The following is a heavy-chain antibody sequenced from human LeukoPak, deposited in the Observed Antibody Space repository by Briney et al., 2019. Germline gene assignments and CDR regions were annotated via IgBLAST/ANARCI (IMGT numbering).Heavy chain of an antibody. CDR1: GFTFSSYS. CDR3: ARDHYYGSGSPSFDY. Sequence: PGGSLRLSCAASGFTFSSYSMNWVRQAPGKGLERVSYISSSSSTIYYADSVKGRFTISRDNAKNSLYLQMNSLRAEDTAVYYCARDHYYGSGSPSFDYWGQGTLVTVSS. J-gene: IGHJ4*02. D-gene: IGHD3-10*01. V-gene: IGHV3-48*01. CDR2: ISSSSSTI.